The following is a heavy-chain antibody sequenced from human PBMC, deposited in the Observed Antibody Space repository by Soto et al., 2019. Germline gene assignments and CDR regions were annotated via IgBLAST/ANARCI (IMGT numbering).Heavy chain of an antibody. J-gene: IGHJ4*02. Sequence: QVQLQESGPGLVQPSQTLSLICTVSGGSINSGGYYWNWIRQHPRTGLEWIGSIFYSGSTYYNPFLRSRVTISADTSDNQFSLTLTSVTDADTAVYFCARGYRPSGYSSSWVFDYWGQGTLVDVSS. V-gene: IGHV4-31*03. CDR3: ARGYRPSGYSSSWVFDY. CDR2: IFYSGST. D-gene: IGHD6-13*01. CDR1: GGSINSGGYY.